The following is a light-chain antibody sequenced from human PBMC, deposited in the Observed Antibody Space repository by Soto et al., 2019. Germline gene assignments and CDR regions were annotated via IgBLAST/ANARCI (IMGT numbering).Light chain of an antibody. CDR3: VSFAGGTYV. CDR1: SSDFGDDKY. V-gene: IGLV2-14*01. J-gene: IGLJ1*01. Sequence: QSVLTQPASVSGSPGQSITVSCTGSSSDFGDDKYVSWYQQQPGKGPNLLIYGVNSRPSGISNRFSGSKSGNTASLTVSGLQAEDEADYYCVSFAGGTYVFGTGTKLTVL. CDR2: GVN.